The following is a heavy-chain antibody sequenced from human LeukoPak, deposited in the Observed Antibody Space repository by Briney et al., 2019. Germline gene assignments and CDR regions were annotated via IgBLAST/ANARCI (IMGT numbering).Heavy chain of an antibody. J-gene: IGHJ4*02. CDR1: GGSISSTTNW. V-gene: IGHV4-4*02. Sequence: SETLSLTCAVSGGSISSTTNWWSWVRQPSGKGLEWIGEIHQSGSTNYKPSLRSRVTLSVDKTKNQFSLKMTSVTAADTAVYYCARGLVDTGRSRFDYWGQGTLVTVSS. D-gene: IGHD5-12*01. CDR2: IHQSGST. CDR3: ARGLVDTGRSRFDY.